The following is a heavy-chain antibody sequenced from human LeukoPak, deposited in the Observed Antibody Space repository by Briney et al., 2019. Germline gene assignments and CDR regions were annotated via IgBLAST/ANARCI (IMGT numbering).Heavy chain of an antibody. CDR1: GFTFSSYS. D-gene: IGHD6-6*01. CDR3: ARMTFYSSSPLDY. Sequence: GGSLRLSCAASGFTFSSYSMNWVRQAPGKGLEWVSSISSSSSYIYYADSVKGRFTISRDNAKNSLYLQMNSLRAEDTAVYYCARMTFYSSSPLDYWGQGTLVTVSS. V-gene: IGHV3-21*01. CDR2: ISSSSSYI. J-gene: IGHJ4*02.